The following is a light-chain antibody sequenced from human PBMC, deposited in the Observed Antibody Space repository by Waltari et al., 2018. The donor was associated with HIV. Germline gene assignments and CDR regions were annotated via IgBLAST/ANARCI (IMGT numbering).Light chain of an antibody. V-gene: IGLV1-44*01. Sequence: QSVLTQPPSSPGTPGQRIILSCSGRSSNIGSDAVYWYQQFPGTAPKLLIFNSYQRPTGVPDRFSASKSGTSASLAISGLQSDDEADYYCATWDHELDSWVFGGGTKLTVL. CDR2: NSY. CDR3: ATWDHELDSWV. CDR1: SSNIGSDA. J-gene: IGLJ3*02.